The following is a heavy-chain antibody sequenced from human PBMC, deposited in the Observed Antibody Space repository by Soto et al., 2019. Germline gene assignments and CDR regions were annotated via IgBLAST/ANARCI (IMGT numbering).Heavy chain of an antibody. CDR3: ARDSGYCSSTSCRLTQIRYYYYYGMDV. Sequence: VASVKVSCKASGYTFTGYYMHWVRQAPGQGLEWMGWINPNSGGTNYAQKFQGWVTMTRDTSISTAYMELSRLRSDDTAVYYCARDSGYCSSTSCRLTQIRYYYYYGMDVWGQGTTVTVSS. CDR2: INPNSGGT. V-gene: IGHV1-2*04. J-gene: IGHJ6*02. D-gene: IGHD2-2*01. CDR1: GYTFTGYY.